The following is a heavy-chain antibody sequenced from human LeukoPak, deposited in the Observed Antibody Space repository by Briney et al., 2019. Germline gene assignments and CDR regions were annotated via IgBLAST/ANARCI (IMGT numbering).Heavy chain of an antibody. V-gene: IGHV3-74*01. J-gene: IGHJ4*02. CDR1: GFTFNNYW. Sequence: GGSLRLSXGASGFTFNNYWMHWVRQAPGKGLVWVPRINGDGSSTSYADSVKGRFTISRDNAKNTVSLQMNSLRAEDTAFYYCTRGASSGHYVSGDHWGQGALVTVSS. CDR3: TRGASSGHYVSGDH. CDR2: INGDGSST. D-gene: IGHD3-22*01.